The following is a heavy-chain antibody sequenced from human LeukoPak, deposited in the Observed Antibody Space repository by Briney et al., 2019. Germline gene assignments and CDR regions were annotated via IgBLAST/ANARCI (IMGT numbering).Heavy chain of an antibody. CDR3: AKGSRRIAVAAPIDY. J-gene: IGHJ4*02. D-gene: IGHD6-19*01. Sequence: GGSLRLSCAASGFTFDDYAMHWVRQAPGKGLEWVSLISGDGGSTYYADSVKGRFTISRDNSKNSLYLQMNSLRTEDIALYYCAKGSRRIAVAAPIDYWGQGTLVTVSS. V-gene: IGHV3-43*02. CDR2: ISGDGGST. CDR1: GFTFDDYA.